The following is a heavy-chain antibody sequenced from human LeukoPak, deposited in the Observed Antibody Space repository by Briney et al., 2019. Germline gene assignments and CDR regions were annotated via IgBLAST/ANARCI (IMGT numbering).Heavy chain of an antibody. Sequence: PGRSLRLSCAASGFTFSSYGMHWVRQAPGKGLEWVAVIWYDGSNKYYADSVKGRFTISRDNSKNTLYLQMNSLRAEDTAVYYCARRTQGLGWYALDYWGQGTLVTVSS. CDR1: GFTFSSYG. V-gene: IGHV3-33*01. D-gene: IGHD6-19*01. CDR2: IWYDGSNK. CDR3: ARRTQGLGWYALDY. J-gene: IGHJ4*02.